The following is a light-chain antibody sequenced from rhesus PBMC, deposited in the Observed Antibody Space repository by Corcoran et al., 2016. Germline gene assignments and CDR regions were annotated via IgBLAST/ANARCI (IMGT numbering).Light chain of an antibody. CDR3: LQYSSSPLT. V-gene: IGKV1-22*01. CDR1: QGISSW. Sequence: DIQMTQSPSSLSASVGDTVTITCQASQGISSWLAWYQQKPGKDPKLLIYKASSLQSGVPSRFSGSGSWTDFTLTISSLQPADFATYYCLQYSSSPLTFGGVTKVEIK. J-gene: IGKJ4*01. CDR2: KAS.